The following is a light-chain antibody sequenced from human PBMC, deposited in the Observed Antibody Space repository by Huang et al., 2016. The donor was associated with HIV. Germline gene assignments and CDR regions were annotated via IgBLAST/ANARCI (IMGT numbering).Light chain of an antibody. V-gene: IGKV3-15*01. Sequence: EIVMTQSPATLSVSPGERVTLSCRASQSVRSNLAWYQQKAGQAPMLLIYDASNRATDIPARFSGSGSGTEYTLSISILQSEDFAVYYCQYYDNCPIMYTFGQRTELEV. CDR1: QSVRSN. CDR3: QYYDNCPIMYT. J-gene: IGKJ2*01. CDR2: DAS.